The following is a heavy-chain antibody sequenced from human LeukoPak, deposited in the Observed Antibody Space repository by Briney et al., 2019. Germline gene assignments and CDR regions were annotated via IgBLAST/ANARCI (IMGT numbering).Heavy chain of an antibody. CDR3: ARDGYSSGLDY. J-gene: IGHJ4*02. CDR2: IYYSGST. Sequence: SETLSLTCTVSGGAISSYYWSWIRQPPGKGLEWIGYIYYSGSTNYNPSLKSRVTISVDTSKNQFSLKLSSVTTADTAVYYCARDGYSSGLDYWGQGTLVTVSS. CDR1: GGAISSYY. V-gene: IGHV4-59*01. D-gene: IGHD6-19*01.